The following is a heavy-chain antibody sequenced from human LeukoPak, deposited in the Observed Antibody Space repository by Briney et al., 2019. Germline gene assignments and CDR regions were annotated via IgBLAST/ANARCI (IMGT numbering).Heavy chain of an antibody. J-gene: IGHJ2*01. CDR1: GFTFSNYE. Sequence: GGSLRLSCAASGFTFSNYEMTWVRQAPAKGLEGVSWISVGGGAMYYADSVKGRFTTSRDDAKNSLFLQMNSLRAEDTAIYYCARKTDRPGAVGRDRYFDLWGRGTLITVSS. V-gene: IGHV3-48*03. CDR2: ISVGGGAM. D-gene: IGHD6-13*01. CDR3: ARKTDRPGAVGRDRYFDL.